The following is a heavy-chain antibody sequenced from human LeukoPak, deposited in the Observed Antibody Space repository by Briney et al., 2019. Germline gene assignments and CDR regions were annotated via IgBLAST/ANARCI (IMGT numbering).Heavy chain of an antibody. D-gene: IGHD4-11*01. CDR2: INPSGGST. CDR1: GYTFTNYY. V-gene: IGHV1-46*01. J-gene: IGHJ4*02. CDR3: ARWTTTYLDY. Sequence: ASVKVSCKASGYTFTNYYMHWVRQAPGQGLEWMGIINPSGGSTSYAQKFQGRVTMTTDTSTITVYMELSSLRSEDTAVYYCARWTTTYLDYWGQGTLVTVSS.